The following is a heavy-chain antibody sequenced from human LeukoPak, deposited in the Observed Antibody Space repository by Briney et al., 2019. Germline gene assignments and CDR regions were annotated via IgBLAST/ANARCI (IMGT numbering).Heavy chain of an antibody. V-gene: IGHV4-4*02. D-gene: IGHD2-15*01. J-gene: IGHJ5*02. CDR3: ARDYSYCSGSSCYSHADWFDP. Sequence: SGTLSLTCDVSGGSVSSSNYWNWVRQPPGKGLEWIGEIYQSGSTSYNPSLKSRVTISLDKSKNQFYLHLSSVTAADTAVYYCARDYSYCSGSSCYSHADWFDPWGPGTLVTVSS. CDR2: IYQSGST. CDR1: GGSVSSSNY.